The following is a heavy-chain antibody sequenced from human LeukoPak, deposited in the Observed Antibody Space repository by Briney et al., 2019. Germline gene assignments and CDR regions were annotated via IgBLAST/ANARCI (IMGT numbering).Heavy chain of an antibody. D-gene: IGHD3-10*01. CDR2: TTGSGGST. CDR3: AKDLVRGADC. J-gene: IGHJ4*02. V-gene: IGHV3-23*01. Sequence: PGGSLRLSCEASGFTFSNSAMSWVRQAPGKGLEWVSATTGSGGSTFYADSVRGRFIISRDNSKNTLYLQMNSLRAEDTAMYCCAKDLVRGADCWGQGTLVTVSS. CDR1: GFTFSNSA.